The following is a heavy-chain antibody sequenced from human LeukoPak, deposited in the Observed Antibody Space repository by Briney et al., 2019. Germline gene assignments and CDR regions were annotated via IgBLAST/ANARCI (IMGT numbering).Heavy chain of an antibody. CDR2: ILYSGST. D-gene: IGHD3-3*01. J-gene: IGHJ4*02. Sequence: SETLSLTCTVSGGSISSSTYSWGWIRQPPGKGLEWIGDILYSGSTYYNPSLKSRVTISVDTSKYQFSLKLSSVTAADTAIYYCARLDDAFAYWGQGTLVTVSS. CDR3: ARLDDAFAY. CDR1: GGSISSSTYS. V-gene: IGHV4-39*01.